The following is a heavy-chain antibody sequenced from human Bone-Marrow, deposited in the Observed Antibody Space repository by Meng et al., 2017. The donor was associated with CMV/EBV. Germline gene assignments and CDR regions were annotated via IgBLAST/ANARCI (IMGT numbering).Heavy chain of an antibody. Sequence: GESLKISCAASGFTFSSYAMHWVRQAPGKGLEWVAVISYDGSNKYYADSVKGRFTISRDNSKNTLYLQMNSLRAEDTAVYYCARGGIAATPHGYFDLWGRGTLVTVSS. J-gene: IGHJ2*01. CDR2: ISYDGSNK. V-gene: IGHV3-30-3*01. CDR3: ARGGIAATPHGYFDL. D-gene: IGHD6-13*01. CDR1: GFTFSSYA.